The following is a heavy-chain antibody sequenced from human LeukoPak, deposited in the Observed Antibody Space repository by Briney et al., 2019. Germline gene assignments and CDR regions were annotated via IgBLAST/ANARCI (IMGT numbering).Heavy chain of an antibody. J-gene: IGHJ6*02. V-gene: IGHV3-30-3*01. CDR2: ISYDGSNK. Sequence: PGGSLRLSCAASGFTFSSYAMHWVRQAPGKGLEWVAVISYDGSNKYYADSVKGRFTISRDNSKNTLYLQMNSLRAEDTAVYYCARSSAGPYSSSSSRHGMDVWGQGTTVTVSS. D-gene: IGHD6-6*01. CDR1: GFTFSSYA. CDR3: ARSSAGPYSSSSSRHGMDV.